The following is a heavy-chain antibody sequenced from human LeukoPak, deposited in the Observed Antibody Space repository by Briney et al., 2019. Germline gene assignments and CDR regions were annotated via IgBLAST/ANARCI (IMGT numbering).Heavy chain of an antibody. J-gene: IGHJ5*02. CDR3: ARVPTRRGWFDP. Sequence: ASVKVSCKASGYTFTGYYIHWVRQAPGQGLEWMGWINPNSGGTNYAQKFQGRVTVTRDTSISTAYMELSRLRPDDTAVYYCARVPTRRGWFDPWGQGTLVTVSS. CDR2: INPNSGGT. V-gene: IGHV1-2*02. CDR1: GYTFTGYY. D-gene: IGHD1-26*01.